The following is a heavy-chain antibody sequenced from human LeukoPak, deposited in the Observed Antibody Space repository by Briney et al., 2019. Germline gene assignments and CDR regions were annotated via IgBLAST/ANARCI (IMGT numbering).Heavy chain of an antibody. CDR1: GFTFSSYW. V-gene: IGHV3-7*03. Sequence: GGSLRLSCAASGFTFSSYWMSWVRQAPGKGLEWVANIKQDGSEKYYVDSVKGRFTISRDNAKNSLYLQMNSLRAEDTAVYYCARLFAYLIRAQGRVGGGFDYWAREPWSPSPQ. CDR2: IKQDGSEK. D-gene: IGHD3-16*01. J-gene: IGHJ4*02. CDR3: ARLFAYLIRAQGRVGGGFDY.